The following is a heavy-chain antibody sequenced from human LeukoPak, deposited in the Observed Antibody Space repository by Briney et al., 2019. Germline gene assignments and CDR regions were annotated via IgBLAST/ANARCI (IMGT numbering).Heavy chain of an antibody. CDR2: ISAYDGNT. V-gene: IGHV1-18*01. CDR3: ARDKVIASAGTPNWFDP. D-gene: IGHD2-21*01. Sequence: ASVKVSCKASGYTFNHFGISWVRQAPGQGLEWMGWISAYDGNTNCLQKFQGRITLTTDTATSTAYMELRSLRSDDTAVYYCARDKVIASAGTPNWFDPWGQGTLVTVSS. J-gene: IGHJ5*02. CDR1: GYTFNHFG.